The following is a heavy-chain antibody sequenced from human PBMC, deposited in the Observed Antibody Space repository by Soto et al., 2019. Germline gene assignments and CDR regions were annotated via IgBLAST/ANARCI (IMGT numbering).Heavy chain of an antibody. CDR1: GGSISSYY. V-gene: IGHV4-59*01. Sequence: PSETLSLTCTVSGGSISSYYWSWIRQPPGKGLEWIGYIYYSGSTNYNPSLKSRVTISVDTSKNQFSLKLSSVTAADTAVYYCARGFSLSNWFDPWGQGTLVTVSS. J-gene: IGHJ5*02. CDR3: ARGFSLSNWFDP. CDR2: IYYSGST.